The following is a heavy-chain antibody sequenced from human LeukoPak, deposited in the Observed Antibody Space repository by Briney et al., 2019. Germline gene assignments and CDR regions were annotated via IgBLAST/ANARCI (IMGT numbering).Heavy chain of an antibody. D-gene: IGHD6-6*01. J-gene: IGHJ6*03. CDR1: GFTFDDYT. Sequence: GGSLRLSCAASGFTFDDYTVHWVRQAPGKALEWVSLISWDGVSTYHADSVKGRFTISRDNSKNSLYLQMNSLRTEDTALYYCAKSAARLVSDYYYYMDVWGKGTTVTVSS. CDR3: AKSAARLVSDYYYYMDV. V-gene: IGHV3-43*01. CDR2: ISWDGVST.